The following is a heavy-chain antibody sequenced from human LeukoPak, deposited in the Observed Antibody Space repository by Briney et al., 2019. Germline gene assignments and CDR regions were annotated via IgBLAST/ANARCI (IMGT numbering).Heavy chain of an antibody. D-gene: IGHD1-26*01. CDR3: ARGGVLPGSFDI. Sequence: GGSLRLSCAASGFTFSSYEMNWVRQAPGKGLEWVSYISSSGSTIYYADSVKGRFTISRDNAKNSLYLQMNSLRAEDTAVYYCARGGVLPGSFDIWGQGTMVTVSS. CDR1: GFTFSSYE. J-gene: IGHJ3*02. V-gene: IGHV3-48*03. CDR2: ISSSGSTI.